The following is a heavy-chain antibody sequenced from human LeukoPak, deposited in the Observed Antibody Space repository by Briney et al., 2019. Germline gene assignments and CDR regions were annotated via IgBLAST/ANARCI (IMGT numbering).Heavy chain of an antibody. CDR2: IYESGST. CDR3: ARGSSGPFDY. D-gene: IGHD2-15*01. J-gene: IGHJ4*02. CDR1: GGSMSSGCYC. V-gene: IGHV4-31*03. Sequence: SQTLSLACTVSGGSMSSGCYCWSWIREHPGKGLEGIGYIYESGSTYCNLCVRCRGTMSVATAKNQLCWTGCAVTAADTAVYYCARGSSGPFDYWGQGTMVTVSS.